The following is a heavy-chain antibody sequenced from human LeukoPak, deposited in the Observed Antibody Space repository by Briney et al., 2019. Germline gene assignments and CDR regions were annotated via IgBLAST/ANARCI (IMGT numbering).Heavy chain of an antibody. CDR3: ARVKGETPAFDF. CDR2: LYTGGTT. CDR1: GFNVSSDY. V-gene: IGHV3-53*01. D-gene: IGHD3-10*01. Sequence: GGSLRLSCAVSGFNVSSDYMTWVRQAPGKGLQWVSVLYTGGTTYYANSVKGRFTISRDNSKNTLYLQVNSLRAEDTAIYYCARVKGETPAFDFRGQGTLVTVSS. J-gene: IGHJ4*02.